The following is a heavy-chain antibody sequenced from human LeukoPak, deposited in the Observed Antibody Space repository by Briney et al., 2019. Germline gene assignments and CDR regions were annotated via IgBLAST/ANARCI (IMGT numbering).Heavy chain of an antibody. CDR1: GGSTSSDY. V-gene: IGHV4-59*08. D-gene: IGHD3-16*01. J-gene: IGHJ2*01. CDR3: ARLKLGAYFDL. Sequence: SETLSLTCTVSGGSTSSDYWSWIRQSPGRGLEWVGYVYNSGDTGKNPSLKSRVTILLDTSKNQCALKLTYVSAADTAAYYCARLKLGAYFDLWGRGTLVTLSS. CDR2: VYNSGDT.